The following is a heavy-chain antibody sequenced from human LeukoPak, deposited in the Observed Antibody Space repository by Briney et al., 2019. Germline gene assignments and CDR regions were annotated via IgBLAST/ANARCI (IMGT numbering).Heavy chain of an antibody. J-gene: IGHJ4*02. CDR3: AAGSGWSSEY. V-gene: IGHV3-7*03. CDR1: GLTSCSYW. Sequence: VGSLRLSCAASGLTSCSYWMSWVRHTPGKGLEWVDNIKHNGSERNYMESVKGRFTISRDNGKNSLHLQMNNLRAEDTAVYYCAAGSGWSSEYWGQGTLVTVSS. D-gene: IGHD6-19*01. CDR2: IKHNGSER.